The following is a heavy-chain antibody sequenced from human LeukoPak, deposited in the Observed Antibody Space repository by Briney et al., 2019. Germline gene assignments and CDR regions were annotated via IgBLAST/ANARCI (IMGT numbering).Heavy chain of an antibody. CDR2: INSDGSST. V-gene: IGHV3-74*01. Sequence: PGGSLRLSCAASGFTFSSYWMHWVRQAPGKGLVWVSRINSDGSSTSYADSVKGRFTISRDNAKNTLYLQMNSLRAEDTAVYYCARGSYYDFWSGYYSSYFDYWGQGTLVTVSS. J-gene: IGHJ4*02. CDR1: GFTFSSYW. D-gene: IGHD3-3*01. CDR3: ARGSYYDFWSGYYSSYFDY.